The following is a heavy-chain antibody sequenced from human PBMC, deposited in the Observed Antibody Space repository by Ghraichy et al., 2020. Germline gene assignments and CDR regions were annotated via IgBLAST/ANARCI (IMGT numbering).Heavy chain of an antibody. J-gene: IGHJ4*02. Sequence: SGPTLVKPTQTLTLTCTFSGFSLSTSGMRVSWIRQPPGKALEWLARIDWDDDKFYSTSLKTRLTISKDTSKNQVVLTMTNMDPVDTATYYCARSGYDLFGLDYWGQGTLVTVSS. CDR2: IDWDDDK. D-gene: IGHD5-12*01. CDR3: ARSGYDLFGLDY. CDR1: GFSLSTSGMR. V-gene: IGHV2-70*04.